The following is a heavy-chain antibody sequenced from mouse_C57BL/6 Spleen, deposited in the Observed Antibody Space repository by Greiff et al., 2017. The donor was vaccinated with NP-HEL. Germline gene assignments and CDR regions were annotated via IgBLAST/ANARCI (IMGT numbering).Heavy chain of an antibody. D-gene: IGHD2-2*01. Sequence: VQLQQSGAELVRPGTSVKMSCKASGYTFTNYWIGWAKQRPGHGLEWIGDIYPGGGYTNYNEKFKGKATLTADKSSSTAYMQFSSLKSEDAAIYYCARSGLRRGWFAYWGQGTLVTVSA. J-gene: IGHJ3*01. V-gene: IGHV1-63*01. CDR2: IYPGGGYT. CDR3: ARSGLRRGWFAY. CDR1: GYTFTNYW.